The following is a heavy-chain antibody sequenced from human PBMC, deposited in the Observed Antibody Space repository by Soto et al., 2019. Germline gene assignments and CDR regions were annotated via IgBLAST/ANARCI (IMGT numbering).Heavy chain of an antibody. CDR3: AREGQWLGFDY. Sequence: GGSLRLSCAASGFTFSSYWMHWVRQAPGKGLVWVSRINSDGSSTSYADSVKGRFTISRDNAKNTLYLQMNSLRAEDTAVYYCAREGQWLGFDYWGQGTLVTVSS. V-gene: IGHV3-74*01. J-gene: IGHJ4*02. CDR1: GFTFSSYW. CDR2: INSDGSST. D-gene: IGHD6-19*01.